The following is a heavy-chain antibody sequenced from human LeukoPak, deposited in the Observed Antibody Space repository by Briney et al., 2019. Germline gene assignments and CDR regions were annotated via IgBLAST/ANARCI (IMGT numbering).Heavy chain of an antibody. J-gene: IGHJ3*02. CDR3: ARDPNSLYGDDAFDI. CDR1: GGSISSSSYY. CDR2: IYYSGST. Sequence: SETLSLTCTVSGGSISSSSYYWGWIRQPPGTGLEWIGSIYYSGSTYYNPSLKSRVTISVDTSKNQFSLKLSSVTAADTAVYYCARDPNSLYGDDAFDIWGQGTMVTVSS. D-gene: IGHD4-17*01. V-gene: IGHV4-39*07.